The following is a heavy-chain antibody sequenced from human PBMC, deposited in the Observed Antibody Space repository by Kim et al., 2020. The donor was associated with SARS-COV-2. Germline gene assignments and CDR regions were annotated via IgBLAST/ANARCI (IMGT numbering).Heavy chain of an antibody. Sequence: GGSLRLSCAASGFTFSSYGMHWVRQAPGKGLEWVAVISYDGSNKYYADSVKGRFTISRDNSKNTLYLQMNSLRAEDTAVYYCAKESGLGSYYAWNCCFYGMDVGGQGTTVTVSS. J-gene: IGHJ6*02. CDR3: AKESGLGSYYAWNCCFYGMDV. V-gene: IGHV3-30*18. CDR1: GFTFSSYG. D-gene: IGHD3-10*01. CDR2: ISYDGSNK.